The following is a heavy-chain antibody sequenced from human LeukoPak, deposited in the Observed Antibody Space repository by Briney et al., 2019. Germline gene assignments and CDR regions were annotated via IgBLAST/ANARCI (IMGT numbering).Heavy chain of an antibody. CDR2: INGDGSRT. V-gene: IGHV3-74*01. CDR3: ARSGYPGAFDI. CDR1: GFTFSSYW. J-gene: IGHJ3*02. Sequence: GGSLRLSCAASGFTFSSYWMHWVRQAPGKGLVWVSRINGDGSRTSYADSVKGRFTIFRDNAKNTLYLQMSSLRADDTAVYYCARSGYPGAFDIWGQGTMVTVSS. D-gene: IGHD2-15*01.